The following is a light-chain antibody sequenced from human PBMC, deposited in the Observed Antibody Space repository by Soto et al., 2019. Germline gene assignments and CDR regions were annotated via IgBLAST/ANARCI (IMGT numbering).Light chain of an antibody. Sequence: DIQMTQSPSSLSASVGDRVTITCRASQSISSYLNWYQQKPWKAPKLLIYAASSLQSGVPSRFSGSGSGTDFTLTISSLQPEDFATYYCQQSYSTPVTFGPGTKVYIK. CDR1: QSISSY. J-gene: IGKJ3*01. CDR2: AAS. CDR3: QQSYSTPVT. V-gene: IGKV1-39*01.